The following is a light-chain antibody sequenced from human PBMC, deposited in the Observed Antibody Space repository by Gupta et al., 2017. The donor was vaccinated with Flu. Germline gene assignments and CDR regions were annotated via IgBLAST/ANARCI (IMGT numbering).Light chain of an antibody. CDR3: QQYHNWPWT. CDR1: QSVSSN. V-gene: IGKV3-15*01. CDR2: GAS. J-gene: IGKJ1*01. Sequence: EIVMTQSPATLSVSPGERATLSCSASQSVSSNLAWYQQKTGQAPRFLIYGASTRATGVPARFSSSGSGTEFTISISSLQSEDLGVYYCQQYHNWPWTFGQGTKVEIK.